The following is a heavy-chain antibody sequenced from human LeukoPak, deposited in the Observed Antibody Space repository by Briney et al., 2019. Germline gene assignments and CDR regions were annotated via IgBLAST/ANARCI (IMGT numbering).Heavy chain of an antibody. CDR3: ARIRDGYNDAYDL. V-gene: IGHV1-46*01. CDR1: GYTFTDSY. Sequence: ASVNVSCKPSGYTFTDSYVHWVRQAPGQVLEWMGLIDPDGGNTNYAQNFQGRVTLTRDTSTSTLYMELSSLRSEDTAIYYCARIRDGYNDAYDLWGQGTVVTVPS. CDR2: IDPDGGNT. D-gene: IGHD5-24*01. J-gene: IGHJ3*01.